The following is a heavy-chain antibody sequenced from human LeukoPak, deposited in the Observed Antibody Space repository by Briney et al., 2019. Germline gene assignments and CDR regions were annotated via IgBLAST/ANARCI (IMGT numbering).Heavy chain of an antibody. CDR1: GFTFSSYA. J-gene: IGHJ1*01. CDR3: AKKVVVGATSPYSDFQD. Sequence: GGSLRLSCAVSGFTFSSYAMSWVRQAPGKGLEWVSGISSSGSTTYYADSVKGRFTISRDNSKNPLYLQMNSLRAEDTATYYCAKKVVVGATSPYSDFQDWGQGTLDTVSS. V-gene: IGHV3-23*01. CDR2: ISSSGSTT. D-gene: IGHD1-26*01.